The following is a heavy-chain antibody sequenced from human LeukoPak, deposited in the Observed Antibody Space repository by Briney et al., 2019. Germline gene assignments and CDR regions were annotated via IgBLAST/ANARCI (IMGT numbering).Heavy chain of an antibody. CDR1: GYSISSGYY. V-gene: IGHV4-38-2*01. CDR2: IYHGGST. D-gene: IGHD6-13*01. CDR3: ARYSSSGKGDY. Sequence: SETLSLTCSVSGYSISSGYYWGWIWPPPGKGLEWIGNIYHGGSTYYNSSLKSRVTMSVDTSKNQFSLQLSSVTAADTAVYYCARYSSSGKGDYWGQGTLVTVSS. J-gene: IGHJ4*02.